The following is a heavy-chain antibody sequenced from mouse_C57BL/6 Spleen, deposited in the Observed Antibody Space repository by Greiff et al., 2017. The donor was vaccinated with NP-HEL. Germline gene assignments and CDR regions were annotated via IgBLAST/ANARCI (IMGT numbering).Heavy chain of an antibody. V-gene: IGHV5-6*02. D-gene: IGHD1-1*01. CDR2: ISSGGSYT. J-gene: IGHJ1*03. CDR3: ARLENYYGSSPSVFDV. CDR1: GFTFSSYG. Sequence: DVMLVESGGDLVKPGGSLKLSCAASGFTFSSYGMSWVRQTPDKRLEWVATISSGGSYTYYPDSVKGRFTISRDNAKNTLYLQMSSLKSEDTAMYYCARLENYYGSSPSVFDVWGTGTTVTVSS.